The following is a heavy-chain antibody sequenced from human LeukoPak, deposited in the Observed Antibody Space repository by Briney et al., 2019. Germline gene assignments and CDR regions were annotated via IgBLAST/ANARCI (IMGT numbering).Heavy chain of an antibody. V-gene: IGHV3-49*04. J-gene: IGHJ4*02. CDR2: IRSKAYGGTT. Sequence: GGSLRLSCTASGFTFGDYGMSWVRQAPGKGLEWVGFIRSKAYGGTTEYAASVKGRFTISRDDSKSIAYLQMNNLKTEDTAVYYCTRDAPPGYYDSSGYLYWGQGTLVTVSS. CDR3: TRDAPPGYYDSSGYLY. D-gene: IGHD3-22*01. CDR1: GFTFGDYG.